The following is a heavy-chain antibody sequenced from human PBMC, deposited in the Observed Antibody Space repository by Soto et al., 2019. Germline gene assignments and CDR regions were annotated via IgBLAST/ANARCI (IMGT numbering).Heavy chain of an antibody. CDR1: GFTFTNYA. D-gene: IGHD4-17*01. CDR3: AKDAVSGDGIWLLDS. V-gene: IGHV3-23*01. J-gene: IGHJ4*02. CDR2: LLRSGSTT. Sequence: GGSLRLSCAAPGFTFTNYAMTWARQAPGKGLEWVSSLLRSGSTTYYADSVKGRFTISSDISANSLYLQMDSLRAEDTAVYYCAKDAVSGDGIWLLDSWGQGTVVTVSS.